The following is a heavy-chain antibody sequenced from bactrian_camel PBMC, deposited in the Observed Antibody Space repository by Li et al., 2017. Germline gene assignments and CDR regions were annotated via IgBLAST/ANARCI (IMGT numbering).Heavy chain of an antibody. CDR3: AADLVTDEPSLVEREYYY. Sequence: HVQLVESGGGSLQTGGSLKLSCAASGRTEHLSCLGWFRQAPGKEREAVARLYSRGGTPFYADSVKGRFTISRDGAKNIIALQMHSLKPEDTATYYCAADLVTDEPSLVEREYYYWGQGTQVTVS. CDR1: GRTEHLSC. CDR2: LYSRGGTP. J-gene: IGHJ4*01. V-gene: IGHV3S63*01. D-gene: IGHD1*01.